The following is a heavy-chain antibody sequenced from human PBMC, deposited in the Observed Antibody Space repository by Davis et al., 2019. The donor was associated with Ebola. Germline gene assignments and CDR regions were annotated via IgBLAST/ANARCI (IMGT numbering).Heavy chain of an antibody. CDR1: GGSISSYY. Sequence: SETLSLTCTVSGGSISSYYWSWIRQPPGKGLEWIGEINHSGSTNYNPSLKSRVTISVDTSKNQFSLKLSSVTAADTAVYYCARGVRGYYKFDYWGQGTLVTVSS. D-gene: IGHD3-22*01. V-gene: IGHV4-34*01. CDR2: INHSGST. J-gene: IGHJ4*02. CDR3: ARGVRGYYKFDY.